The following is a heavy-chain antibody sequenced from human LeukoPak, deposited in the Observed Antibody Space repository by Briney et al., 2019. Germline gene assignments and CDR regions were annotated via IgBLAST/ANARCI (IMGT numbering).Heavy chain of an antibody. CDR1: GFTFSNYR. J-gene: IGHJ3*01. CDR3: ARDIQLST. V-gene: IGHV3-7*05. CDR2: INEGGGEE. D-gene: IGHD5-24*01. Sequence: GGSLRLSCAASGFTFSNYRMKWFRQAPGKGLEWVASINEGGGEEYYVDSVKGRFTISRDNAKNSLYLQMNSLRAEDTAIYYCARDIQLSTWGLGTMVTVSS.